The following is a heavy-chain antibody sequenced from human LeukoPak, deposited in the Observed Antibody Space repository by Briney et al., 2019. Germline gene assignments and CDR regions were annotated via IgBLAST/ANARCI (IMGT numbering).Heavy chain of an antibody. D-gene: IGHD6-13*01. CDR3: ARLTPAAGRLYFVD. V-gene: IGHV3-53*01. CDR1: GFTVNSNY. CDR2: LYNTGNT. J-gene: IGHJ4*02. Sequence: PGGSLRLSCAASGFTVNSNYLSWVRQAPGKGLEWVSTLYNTGNTYYADSVKGRFSISRDNSKNTLFLQMNSLRAEDTAVYYCARLTPAAGRLYFVDWGPGILVTVSS.